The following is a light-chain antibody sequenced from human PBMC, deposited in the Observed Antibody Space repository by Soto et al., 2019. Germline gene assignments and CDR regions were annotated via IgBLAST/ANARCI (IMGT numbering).Light chain of an antibody. CDR2: TNS. J-gene: IGLJ2*01. Sequence: QSVLTQPPSASGTPGQRVTISCSGSSSNIGTNIVNWYQQLPGTAPKLLIHTNSQRPSGVPDRFSGSKSGTSASLAISGLQSEDEADYYCASWDDSLNGVLFGGGTKLTVL. CDR1: SSNIGTNI. V-gene: IGLV1-44*01. CDR3: ASWDDSLNGVL.